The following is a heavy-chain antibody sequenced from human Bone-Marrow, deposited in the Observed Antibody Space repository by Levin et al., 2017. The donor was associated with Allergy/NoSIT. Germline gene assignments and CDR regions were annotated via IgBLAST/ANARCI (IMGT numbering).Heavy chain of an antibody. CDR1: GFTFSSYS. CDR2: IDFSTTII. CDR3: ARDAEGSGGIDY. Sequence: PGGSLRLSCVASGFTFSSYSMSWVRQAPGKGLEWLSYIDFSTTIIYYTDSVKGRFTVSRDNAKNLMYLQMKTLRAEDTAIYYCARDAEGSGGIDYWGQGTLVSVSS. J-gene: IGHJ4*02. D-gene: IGHD2-15*01. V-gene: IGHV3-48*01.